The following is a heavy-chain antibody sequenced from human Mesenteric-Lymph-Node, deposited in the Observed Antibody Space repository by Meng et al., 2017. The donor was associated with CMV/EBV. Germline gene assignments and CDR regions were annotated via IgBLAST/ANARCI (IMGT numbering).Heavy chain of an antibody. CDR2: IYYSGST. CDR1: GGSISSYY. Sequence: GSLRLSCTVSGGSISSYYWSWIRQPPGKGLEWIGYIYYSGSTNYNPSLKSRVTISVDTSKNQCSLKLSSVTAADTAVYYCAGGSHYYDFWSGYYSDYYYGMDVWGQGTTVTVSS. D-gene: IGHD3-3*01. CDR3: AGGSHYYDFWSGYYSDYYYGMDV. J-gene: IGHJ6*02. V-gene: IGHV4-59*01.